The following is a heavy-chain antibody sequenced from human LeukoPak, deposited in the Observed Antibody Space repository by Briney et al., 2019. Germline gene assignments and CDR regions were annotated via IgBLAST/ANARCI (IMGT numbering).Heavy chain of an antibody. J-gene: IGHJ4*02. D-gene: IGHD3-10*01. V-gene: IGHV3-48*01. CDR1: GFIFTTYS. CDR3: VREGDSGSYSSH. CDR2: IRSSGTTT. Sequence: GGSLRLSCAASGFIFTTYSMSWVRQAPGKGLECLSKIRSSGTTTYYADSVKGRFTISRDNAKNSLYLQMNSLRAKDTAVYYCVREGDSGSYSSHWGQGTLVTVSA.